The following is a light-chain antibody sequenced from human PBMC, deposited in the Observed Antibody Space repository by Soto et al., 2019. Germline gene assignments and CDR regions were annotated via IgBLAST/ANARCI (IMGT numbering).Light chain of an antibody. CDR3: QQYGTSPGT. CDR1: QSVRSTY. J-gene: IGKJ2*01. Sequence: EIVLTQSPGSLSLSPGERATLSWRASQSVRSTYLAWYQQKPGQAPRLLIYGASSRATGIPDRFSGSGSGTDFTLTITRLEPEDFAVFYCQQYGTSPGTFGQGTKLEIK. V-gene: IGKV3-20*01. CDR2: GAS.